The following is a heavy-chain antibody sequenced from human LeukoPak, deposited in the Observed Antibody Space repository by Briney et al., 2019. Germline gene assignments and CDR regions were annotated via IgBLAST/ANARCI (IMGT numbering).Heavy chain of an antibody. J-gene: IGHJ5*02. CDR2: ISAYNGNT. D-gene: IGHD2-2*01. CDR1: GYTFTSYV. V-gene: IGHV1-18*01. CDR3: ARDGLARYCSSTSCPDNWFDP. Sequence: GASVKVSCKASGYTFTSYVISWVRQAPGQGLEGMGWISAYNGNTNDAQRLQGRVTMNTDTSTSTAYMELRSLRSADTAVYYCARDGLARYCSSTSCPDNWFDPWGKGTLVTVSS.